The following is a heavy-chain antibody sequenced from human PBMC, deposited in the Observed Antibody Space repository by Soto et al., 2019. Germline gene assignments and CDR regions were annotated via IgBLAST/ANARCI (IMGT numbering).Heavy chain of an antibody. Sequence: SGPTLVNPTETLTLTCTVSGFSLNGARVGVSWIRQPPGRALEWLAHIFSNDEKSYSTSLYNRLTISKDTSKSQVVLTMTNMGPVDTATYFCARIQDYVWGSYPYDVWGQGSLVTVSS. CDR2: IFSNDEK. D-gene: IGHD3-16*02. CDR1: GFSLNGARVG. V-gene: IGHV2-26*01. CDR3: ARIQDYVWGSYPYDV. J-gene: IGHJ4*02.